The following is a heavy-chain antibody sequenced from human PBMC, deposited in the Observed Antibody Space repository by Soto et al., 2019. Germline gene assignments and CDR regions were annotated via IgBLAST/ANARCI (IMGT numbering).Heavy chain of an antibody. CDR2: INAYNGNT. J-gene: IGHJ4*02. CDR3: ARDAAAGLNDC. V-gene: IGHV1-18*01. CDR1: GYTVTNYG. D-gene: IGHD6-13*01. Sequence: QVQLVQSGAEVKKPGASVKVSCKASGYTVTNYGIRCGRQAPGQGLEWMGWINAYNGNTKSAQKLQGRVTLTTDTSTSTAYMELRSLRSDDTAVYYCARDAAAGLNDCWGQGTLVTVSS.